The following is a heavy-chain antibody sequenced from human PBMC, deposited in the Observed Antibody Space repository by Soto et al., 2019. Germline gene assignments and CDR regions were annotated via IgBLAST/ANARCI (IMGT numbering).Heavy chain of an antibody. CDR1: GYTLTDYY. CDR2: INPHTGDT. V-gene: IGHV1-2*02. J-gene: IGHJ2*01. CDR3: AREGGAAPGARREWYLDL. Sequence: QVHLVQSGAEVKKPGASVTVSCKTSGYTLTDYYMHWVRQAPGQGLEWMAWINPHTGDTGIAERFQGRVTMTRDTSTNTAHMGLTSLTSDDTAIYYCAREGGAAPGARREWYLDLWSRGSLVTVSS. D-gene: IGHD6-25*01.